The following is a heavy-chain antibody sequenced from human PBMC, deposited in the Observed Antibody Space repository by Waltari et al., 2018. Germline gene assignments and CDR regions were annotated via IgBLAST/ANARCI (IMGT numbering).Heavy chain of an antibody. CDR2: ISWNSGSI. Sequence: EVQLVESGGGLVQPGRSLRLSCAASGFTFDDYAMHWVRQAPGKGLGWVSGISWNSGSIGYSDAVKGRFTISRDNAKNSLYLQMNSLRAEDTALYYCAKDILRRRYFGSNAFDQWGQGTLVTVSS. CDR1: GFTFDDYA. V-gene: IGHV3-9*01. CDR3: AKDILRRRYFGSNAFDQ. D-gene: IGHD2-2*01. J-gene: IGHJ4*02.